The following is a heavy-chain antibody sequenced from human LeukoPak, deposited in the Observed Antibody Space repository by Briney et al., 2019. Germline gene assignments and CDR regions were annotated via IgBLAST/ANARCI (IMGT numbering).Heavy chain of an antibody. CDR1: GYSFSAYW. J-gene: IGHJ5*02. CDR2: INPRDSDT. Sequence: KSGESLKISCKGSGYSFSAYWIAWVRQMPGKGLEWMGIINPRDSDTRYSPSFLGQVTFSADKSINTAYLQWRSLKASDTAMYYCARHGARGYYYDSGSYLVYNWFDPWGQGTLVTVSS. V-gene: IGHV5-51*01. D-gene: IGHD3-10*01. CDR3: ARHGARGYYYDSGSYLVYNWFDP.